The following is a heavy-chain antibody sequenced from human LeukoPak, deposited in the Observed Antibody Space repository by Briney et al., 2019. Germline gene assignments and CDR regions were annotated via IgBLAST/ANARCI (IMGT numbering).Heavy chain of an antibody. CDR2: IYHSGST. V-gene: IGHV4-4*02. CDR3: ARRSYGGLYYFDY. CDR1: GGSISSSNW. Sequence: SGTLSLTCAVSGGSISSSNWWSWVRQPPGKGLEWIGEIYHSGSTNCNPSLKSRVTISVDKSKNQFSLKLSSVTAADTAVYYCARRSYGGLYYFDYWGQGTLVTVSS. J-gene: IGHJ4*02. D-gene: IGHD4-23*01.